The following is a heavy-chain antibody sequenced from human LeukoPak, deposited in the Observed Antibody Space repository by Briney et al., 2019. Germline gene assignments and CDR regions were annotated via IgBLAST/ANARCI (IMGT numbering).Heavy chain of an antibody. J-gene: IGHJ6*03. D-gene: IGHD6-19*01. CDR3: ARPSGGGIAVAGNYYYYYMDV. CDR2: IIPICGTA. Sequence: ASVKVSCKASGYTFTSYAISWVRQAPGQGLEWMGGIIPICGTANYAQKFQGRVTITADKSTSTAYMELSSLRSEDTAVYYCARPSGGGIAVAGNYYYYYMDVWGKGTTVTVSS. V-gene: IGHV1-69*06. CDR1: GYTFTSYA.